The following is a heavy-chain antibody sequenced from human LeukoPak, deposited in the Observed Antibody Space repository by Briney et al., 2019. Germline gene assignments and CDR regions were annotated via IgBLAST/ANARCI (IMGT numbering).Heavy chain of an antibody. CDR3: ARDTVNGPFVISLDL. CDR2: INGADNVE. Sequence: GGSLRLSCAASGFSLRSSEMNWVRQAPGKGPEWVAHINGADNVEYYTESVRGRFTMSRDNAKDLLYLQMNSPRDEDTAVYYCARDTVNGPFVISLDLWGQGVLVTVSS. D-gene: IGHD2-8*01. CDR1: GFSLRSSE. J-gene: IGHJ5*02. V-gene: IGHV3-48*03.